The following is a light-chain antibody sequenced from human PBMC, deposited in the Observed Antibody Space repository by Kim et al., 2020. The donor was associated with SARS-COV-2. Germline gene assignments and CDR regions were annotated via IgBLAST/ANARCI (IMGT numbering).Light chain of an antibody. CDR3: NSRDNSGNHWV. J-gene: IGLJ3*02. Sequence: SSELTQDPAVSVALGQTVRITCQGDSLRSYHATWYQQKPGQAPVLVIYGKNNRPSGIPDRFSGSSSGDTASLTITGAQAEDEADYYCNSRDNSGNHWVFG. CDR2: GKN. CDR1: SLRSYH. V-gene: IGLV3-19*01.